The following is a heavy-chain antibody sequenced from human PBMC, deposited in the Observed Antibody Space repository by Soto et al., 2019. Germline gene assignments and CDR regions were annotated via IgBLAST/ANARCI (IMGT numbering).Heavy chain of an antibody. CDR2: IYPGDSDT. V-gene: IGHV5-51*01. CDR1: GYRFTNYW. Sequence: GESLKISCKGSGYRFTNYWIGWVRQMPGKGLEWMGIIYPGDSDTRYSPSFQGQVTISADKSINTAYLQWSSLKASDTAMYYCARDYCSGGSCYFLPGIDYWGQGTLVTVSS. D-gene: IGHD2-15*01. CDR3: ARDYCSGGSCYFLPGIDY. J-gene: IGHJ4*02.